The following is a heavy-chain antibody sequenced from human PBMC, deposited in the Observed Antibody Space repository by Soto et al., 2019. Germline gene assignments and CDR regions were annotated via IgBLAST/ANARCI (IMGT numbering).Heavy chain of an antibody. J-gene: IGHJ6*02. D-gene: IGHD4-17*01. CDR3: AKDLVPYGDHEAPLDPMDV. Sequence: QVQLVESGGGVVQPGRSLRLSCAVSGFTFSSDGMHWVRQAPDKGLEWVAVISYDGSNKYYADSVKGRFTISRDNSKNTLYLQMNSLRTEDTGVYYCAKDLVPYGDHEAPLDPMDVWGQGTTVTVSS. CDR1: GFTFSSDG. V-gene: IGHV3-30*18. CDR2: ISYDGSNK.